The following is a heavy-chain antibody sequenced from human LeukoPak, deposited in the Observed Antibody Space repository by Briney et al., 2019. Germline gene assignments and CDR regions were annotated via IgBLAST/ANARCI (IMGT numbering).Heavy chain of an antibody. D-gene: IGHD3-22*01. Sequence: AGGSLRLSCAASGFTFSNYAMSWVRQAPGKGLEWVSGISGSGGSTYYADSVKGRFTISRDNSKNTLYLQMNSLRAEDTAVYYCAKDHFELYYDSSGYYPDDAFDIWGQGTMVTVSS. CDR1: GFTFSNYA. J-gene: IGHJ3*02. V-gene: IGHV3-23*01. CDR2: ISGSGGST. CDR3: AKDHFELYYDSSGYYPDDAFDI.